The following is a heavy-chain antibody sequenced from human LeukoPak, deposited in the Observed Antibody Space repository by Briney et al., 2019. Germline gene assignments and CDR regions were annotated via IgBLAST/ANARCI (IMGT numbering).Heavy chain of an antibody. V-gene: IGHV4-59*01. Sequence: SETLSLTCTVSGGSLSSYYWRWIRQPPPKGLEWIGYIYYSGSTNYNPSLKSRVTISVDTSKNQISLKLSSVTAADTAVYYCARGLPNYDILTGYRGYYFDYWGQGTLVTVSS. D-gene: IGHD3-9*01. CDR3: ARGLPNYDILTGYRGYYFDY. CDR2: IYYSGST. J-gene: IGHJ4*02. CDR1: GGSLSSYY.